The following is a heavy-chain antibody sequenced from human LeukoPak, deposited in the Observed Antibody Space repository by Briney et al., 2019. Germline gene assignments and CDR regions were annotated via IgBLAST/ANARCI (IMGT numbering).Heavy chain of an antibody. D-gene: IGHD2-2*01. V-gene: IGHV3-74*01. J-gene: IGHJ3*02. CDR2: INTDGSST. CDR3: TRVRYCATTSCRTAFDI. CDR1: GFTFSTYW. Sequence: GGSLRLSCAASGFTFSTYWMHWVRHAPGKGLVWVSRINTDGSSTFYADSVKGRFTISRDNAKNTLYLQMNSLRAEDTAVYFCTRVRYCATTSCRTAFDIWGQRTTDTVS.